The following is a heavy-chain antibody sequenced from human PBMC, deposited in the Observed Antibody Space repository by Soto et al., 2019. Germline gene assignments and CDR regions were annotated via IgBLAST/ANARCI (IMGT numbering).Heavy chain of an antibody. Sequence: QVQLVESGGGVVQPGRSLRLSCAASGFTFSSYGMHWVRQAPGKGLEWVAVIWYDGSNKYYADSVKGRFTISRDNSKNTLYLQMNSLRAEDTAVYYCARDTGYDSSGYIAAPYYYYGMDVWGQGTTVTVSS. CDR1: GFTFSSYG. CDR2: IWYDGSNK. CDR3: ARDTGYDSSGYIAAPYYYYGMDV. D-gene: IGHD3-22*01. J-gene: IGHJ6*02. V-gene: IGHV3-33*01.